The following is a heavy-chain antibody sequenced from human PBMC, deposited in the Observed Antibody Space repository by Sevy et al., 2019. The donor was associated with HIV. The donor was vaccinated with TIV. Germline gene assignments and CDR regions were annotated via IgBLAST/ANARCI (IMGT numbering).Heavy chain of an antibody. CDR2: ISTRSTYT. V-gene: IGHV3-11*06. J-gene: IGHJ4*02. Sequence: GGSLRLSCAASGFIFSDYYMSWIRQAPGKGLEWLSYISTRSTYTNYADSVKGRFTISRDNAKNSLYLQMNSLRVEDTAVYYCARVRYDSCLYYFDYWGQGTLVTVSS. D-gene: IGHD6-19*01. CDR1: GFIFSDYY. CDR3: ARVRYDSCLYYFDY.